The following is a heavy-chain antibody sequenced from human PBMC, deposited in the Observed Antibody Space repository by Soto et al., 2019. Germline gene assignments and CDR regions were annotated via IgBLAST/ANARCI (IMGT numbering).Heavy chain of an antibody. J-gene: IGHJ6*02. CDR3: TRDGTVGATTYYYYYGMDV. V-gene: IGHV3-49*04. D-gene: IGHD1-26*01. CDR2: IRSKAYGGTT. CDR1: GFTFGDYA. Sequence: GGSLRLSCTASGFTFGDYAMSWVRQAPGKGLEWVGFIRSKAYGGTTEYAASVKGRSTISRDDSKSIAYLQMNSLKTEDTAVYYCTRDGTVGATTYYYYYGMDVWGQGTTVTVSS.